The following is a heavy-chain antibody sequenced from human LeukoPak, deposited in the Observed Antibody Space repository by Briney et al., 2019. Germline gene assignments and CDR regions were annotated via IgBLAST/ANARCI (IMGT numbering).Heavy chain of an antibody. Sequence: ASETLSLTCTVSGASISSSSYYWGWIRQPPGKGLEWIVSIYYSGSTCYNPSLKSRITISVDTTKNQFSLKLSSVTAADTAVYYCASLTERSYYARGFDYWGQGTLVTVSS. CDR1: GASISSSSYY. V-gene: IGHV4-39*01. J-gene: IGHJ4*02. CDR2: IYYSGST. CDR3: ASLTERSYYARGFDY. D-gene: IGHD4-11*01.